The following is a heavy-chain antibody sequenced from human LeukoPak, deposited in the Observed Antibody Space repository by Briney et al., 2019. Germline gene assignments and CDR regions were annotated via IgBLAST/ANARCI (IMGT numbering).Heavy chain of an antibody. CDR2: INHSGST. J-gene: IGHJ5*02. CDR3: ARRRQITMVRDRTNWFDP. CDR1: GGSFSGYY. Sequence: SETLSLTCAVYGGSFSGYYWSWIRQPPGKGLEWIGEINHSGSTNYNPSLKSRVTISVDTSKNQFSLKLSSVTAADTAVYYCARRRQITMVRDRTNWFDPWGQGTLVTVSS. V-gene: IGHV4-34*01. D-gene: IGHD3-10*01.